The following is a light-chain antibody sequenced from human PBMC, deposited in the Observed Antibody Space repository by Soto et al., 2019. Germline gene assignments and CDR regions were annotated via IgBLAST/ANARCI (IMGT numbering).Light chain of an antibody. Sequence: QSVLTQPPSVSGAPGQRVTISCTGSSSNIGAGYDVQWYQQLPGTAPKLLIYGNSNRPSGVPDRFSGSKSGTSASLAITGLQAEDEADYYCQSYDSSLSGGVVFGGGTKLTVL. J-gene: IGLJ2*01. V-gene: IGLV1-40*01. CDR2: GNS. CDR1: SSNIGAGYD. CDR3: QSYDSSLSGGVV.